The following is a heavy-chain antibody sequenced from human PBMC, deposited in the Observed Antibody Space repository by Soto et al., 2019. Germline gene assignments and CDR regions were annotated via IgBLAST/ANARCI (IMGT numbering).Heavy chain of an antibody. J-gene: IGHJ6*03. Sequence: EVQLLESGGGLVQPGGSLRLSCAASGFTFSSYAMSWVRQAPGKGLEWVSVISGSGGRTYYAGSVKGRFTISRDHSKNPLYMQRNSLRAEHTAVYYCAQTEGSCSSSSCYYYYMDVWGKGTTVTVSS. CDR2: ISGSGGRT. CDR1: GFTFSSYA. CDR3: AQTEGSCSSSSCYYYYMDV. D-gene: IGHD2-2*01. V-gene: IGHV3-23*01.